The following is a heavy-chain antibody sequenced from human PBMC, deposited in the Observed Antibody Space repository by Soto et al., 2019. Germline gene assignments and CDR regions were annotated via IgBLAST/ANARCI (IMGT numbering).Heavy chain of an antibody. Sequence: QVQLVQSGAEVKKPGSSVKVSCKASGGTFSSYTISWVRQAPGQGLEWMGRIIPILGIANYAQKFQGRVTITADKSTSTAYMELSSLRSEDTAVYYCAREAAAAGYGMDVWGQGTTVTVSS. D-gene: IGHD6-13*01. J-gene: IGHJ6*02. CDR3: AREAAAAGYGMDV. CDR2: IIPILGIA. V-gene: IGHV1-69*08. CDR1: GGTFSSYT.